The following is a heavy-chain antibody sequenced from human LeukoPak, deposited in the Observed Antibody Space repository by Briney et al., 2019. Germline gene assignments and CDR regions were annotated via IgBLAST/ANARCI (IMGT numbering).Heavy chain of an antibody. CDR2: IIPIFGTA. J-gene: IGHJ4*02. D-gene: IGHD3-3*01. CDR1: GGTFSSYA. V-gene: IGHV1-69*05. CDR3: AKAELGVDTFFDY. Sequence: SVKVSCKASGGTFSSYAISWVRQAPGQGLEWMGGIIPIFGTANYAQKFQGRVTITTDESTSTAYMELSSLRAEDTAFYYCAKAELGVDTFFDYWGQGTLVTVSS.